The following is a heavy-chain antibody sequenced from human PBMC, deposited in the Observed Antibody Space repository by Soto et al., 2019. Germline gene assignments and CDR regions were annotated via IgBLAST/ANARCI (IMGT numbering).Heavy chain of an antibody. CDR1: GYTFTSYA. D-gene: IGHD3-10*01. Sequence: QVQLVQSGAEVKKPGASVKVSCKASGYTFTSYAMHWVRQAPGQRLEWMGWINAGNGNTKYSQKFQGRVTITRDTSASTAYMELSSLRSEDTAVYYCARDLRGRFGYYFDYWGQGTLVTVSS. CDR2: INAGNGNT. CDR3: ARDLRGRFGYYFDY. V-gene: IGHV1-3*01. J-gene: IGHJ4*02.